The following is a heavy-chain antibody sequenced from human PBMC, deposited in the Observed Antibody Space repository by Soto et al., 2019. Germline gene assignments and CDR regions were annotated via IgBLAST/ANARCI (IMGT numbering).Heavy chain of an antibody. V-gene: IGHV1-69*04. CDR2: IIPILGIA. CDR1: GGTFSSYT. J-gene: IGHJ4*02. CDR3: AKEWVYDSSGWSFDY. Sequence: GASVKVSCKASGGTFSSYTISWVRQAPGQGLEWMGRIIPILGIANYAQKFQGRVTITADKSTSTAYMELSSLRAEDTAVYYCAKEWVYDSSGWSFDYWGQGTLVTVSS. D-gene: IGHD3-22*01.